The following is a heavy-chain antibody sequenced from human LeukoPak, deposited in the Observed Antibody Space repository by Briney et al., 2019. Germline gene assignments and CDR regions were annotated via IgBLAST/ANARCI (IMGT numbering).Heavy chain of an antibody. D-gene: IGHD3-10*01. V-gene: IGHV4-34*01. CDR1: GGSFSGYY. CDR2: INHSGST. CDR3: ARGPRLWFGVSTAEYFQH. J-gene: IGHJ1*01. Sequence: PSETLSLTCAVYGGSFSGYYWSWIRQPPGKGLEWIGEINHSGSTNYNPSLKSRVTISVDTSKNQFSLKLSSVTAADTAVYYCARGPRLWFGVSTAEYFQHWGQGTLVTVSS.